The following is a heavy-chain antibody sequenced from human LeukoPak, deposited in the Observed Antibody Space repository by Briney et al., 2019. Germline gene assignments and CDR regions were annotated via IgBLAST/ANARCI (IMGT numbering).Heavy chain of an antibody. CDR1: GSTLSDYY. J-gene: IGHJ4*02. V-gene: IGHV3-11*01. CDR2: ISSSGSTI. CDR3: ARSTAYFDY. D-gene: IGHD2-2*01. Sequence: GGSLRLSCAASGSTLSDYYMSWIRQAPGKGLEWGSYISSSGSTINYADSVKGRFTISRDNAKNSLYLQMNSLRAEDTAVYYCARSTAYFDYWGQGTLVTVSS.